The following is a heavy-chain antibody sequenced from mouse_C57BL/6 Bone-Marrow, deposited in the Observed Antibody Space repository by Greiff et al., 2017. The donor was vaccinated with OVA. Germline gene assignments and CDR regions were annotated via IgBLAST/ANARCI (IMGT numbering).Heavy chain of an antibody. V-gene: IGHV14-3*01. CDR2: IDPANGNT. CDR1: GFNIKNTY. Sequence: EVKLVESVAELVRPGASVKLSCTASGFNIKNTYMHWVKQRPEQGLEWIGRIDPANGNTKYAPKFQGKATITADTSSNTAYLQLSSLTSEDTAIYYCAFYYYGRRTGDYWGQGTTLTVSS. J-gene: IGHJ2*01. D-gene: IGHD1-1*01. CDR3: AFYYYGRRTGDY.